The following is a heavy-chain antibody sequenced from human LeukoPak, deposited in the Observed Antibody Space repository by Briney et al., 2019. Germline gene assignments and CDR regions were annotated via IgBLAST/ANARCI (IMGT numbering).Heavy chain of an antibody. CDR3: ARSFGPERYSSSSKFDY. CDR1: GYTFTSYA. J-gene: IGHJ4*02. CDR2: IITNTGNP. D-gene: IGHD6-6*01. V-gene: IGHV7-4-1*02. Sequence: GASVKVSCKASGYTFTSYAMNWVRQAPGQGLEWMGWIITNTGNPTYAQGFTGRFVFSLDTSVSTAYLQISSLKAEDTAVYYCARSFGPERYSSSSKFDYWGQGTLVTVSS.